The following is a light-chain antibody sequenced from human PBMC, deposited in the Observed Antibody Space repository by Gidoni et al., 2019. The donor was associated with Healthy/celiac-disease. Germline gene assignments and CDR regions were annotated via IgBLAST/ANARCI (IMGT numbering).Light chain of an antibody. CDR3: QQYNNGPPYS. CDR1: QSVSSN. V-gene: IGKV3-15*01. CDR2: GAA. J-gene: IGKJ2*03. Sequence: EIVMTQSPATLSVSPGERATLSCRASQSVSSNLAWYQQKPGQAPRLLIYGAATRATGIPARFRGSGSGTEFTLTISSLQSEDFAVYYCQQYNNGPPYSVGQGTKLEIK.